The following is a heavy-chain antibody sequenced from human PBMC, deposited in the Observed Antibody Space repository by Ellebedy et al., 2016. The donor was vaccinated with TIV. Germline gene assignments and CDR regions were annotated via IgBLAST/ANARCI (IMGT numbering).Heavy chain of an antibody. Sequence: GGSLRLSXAASGFGFSSYGMNWVRQAPGKGLEWVSYTSSSSYTINYADSVKGRFTVSRDNAKNSLYLQMNSLRDEDTAVYYCARDLGSQRYSGEFDYWGQGTLVTVSS. CDR3: ARDLGSQRYSGEFDY. J-gene: IGHJ4*02. CDR2: TSSSSYTI. D-gene: IGHD3-10*01. V-gene: IGHV3-48*02. CDR1: GFGFSSYG.